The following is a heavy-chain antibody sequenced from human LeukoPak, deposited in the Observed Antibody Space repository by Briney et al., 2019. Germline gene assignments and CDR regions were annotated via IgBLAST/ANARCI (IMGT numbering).Heavy chain of an antibody. CDR3: ANDIVRGPFDY. CDR1: GFTFSSHA. D-gene: IGHD3-10*01. J-gene: IGHJ4*02. CDR2: ISGSGGST. Sequence: GGSLRLSCAASGFTFSSHAMSWVRQAPGKGLEWVSAISGSGGSTYYADSVKGRFTISRDNSKNTLYLQMNSLRAEDTAVYYCANDIVRGPFDYWGQGTLVTVSS. V-gene: IGHV3-23*01.